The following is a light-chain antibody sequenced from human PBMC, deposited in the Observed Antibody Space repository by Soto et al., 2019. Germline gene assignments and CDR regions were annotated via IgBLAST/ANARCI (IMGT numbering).Light chain of an antibody. J-gene: IGKJ3*01. CDR3: PQRGIWPPT. V-gene: IGKV3-11*01. CDR2: DAS. CDR1: QSIGSF. Sequence: EIVLTQSPATLSLSPGERATLSCRASQSIGSFLAWYQQKPGQPPRLLIYDASNRATGIPGRFSGSGSGTDFTLTISSLETEDFAFYYCPQRGIWPPTFGPGTKVNIK.